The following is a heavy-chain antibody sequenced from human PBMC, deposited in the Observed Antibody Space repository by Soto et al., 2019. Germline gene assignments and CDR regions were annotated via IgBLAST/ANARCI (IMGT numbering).Heavy chain of an antibody. J-gene: IGHJ6*02. V-gene: IGHV4-30-2*01. D-gene: IGHD6-13*01. CDR3: ARGRSWVRTYYYYYGMDV. CDR2: IYHSGST. CDR1: GGSISSGGYS. Sequence: SETLSLTCAVSGGSISSGGYSWSWIRQPPGKGLEWIGYIYHSGSTYYNPSLKSRVTISVDTSKNQFSLKLSSVTAADTAVYYCARGRSWVRTYYYYYGMDVWGQGTTVTVSS.